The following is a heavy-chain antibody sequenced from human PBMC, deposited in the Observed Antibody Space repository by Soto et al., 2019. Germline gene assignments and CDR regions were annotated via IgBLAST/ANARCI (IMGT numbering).Heavy chain of an antibody. CDR2: INPKFGDT. J-gene: IGHJ6*02. Sequence: HVQLVQSGAEVKEPGDSVRVSCEASGYTFTAYYIHWVRQAPGQGLEWMGWINPKFGDTTYAQDFQGRVSMTRDMSMSTVYMDLSRLTSDDTAIYYCARNMDYYYGPGSGNGHGFWGQGTTVTVFS. CDR3: ARNMDYYYGPGSGNGHGF. V-gene: IGHV1-2*02. CDR1: GYTFTAYY. D-gene: IGHD3-10*01.